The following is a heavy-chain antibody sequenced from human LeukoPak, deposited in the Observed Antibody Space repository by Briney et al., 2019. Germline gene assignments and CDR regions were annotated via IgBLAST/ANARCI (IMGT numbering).Heavy chain of an antibody. J-gene: IGHJ6*02. D-gene: IGHD6-19*01. Sequence: ASVKVSCKASGYTFTSYGISWVRQAPGHGLEWMGWISAYNGNTNYAQKLQGRVTMTTDTSTSTAYMELRSLRSDDTAVYHCAREAEAVAGHYGMDVWGQGTTVTVSS. V-gene: IGHV1-18*01. CDR3: AREAEAVAGHYGMDV. CDR2: ISAYNGNT. CDR1: GYTFTSYG.